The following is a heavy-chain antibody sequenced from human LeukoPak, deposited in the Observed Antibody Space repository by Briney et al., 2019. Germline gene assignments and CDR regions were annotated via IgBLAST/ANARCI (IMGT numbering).Heavy chain of an antibody. CDR2: IYTSGTT. D-gene: IGHD5-18*01. CDR1: GASISSYY. Sequence: PSETLSLTCTVSGASISSYYWSWIRQPAGKGLERIGRIYTSGTTNYNPSLKSRVTISVDKSKNQFSLKLSSVTAADTAVYYCARDYVDTTMGQRFDPWGHGTLVTVSS. V-gene: IGHV4-4*07. J-gene: IGHJ5*02. CDR3: ARDYVDTTMGQRFDP.